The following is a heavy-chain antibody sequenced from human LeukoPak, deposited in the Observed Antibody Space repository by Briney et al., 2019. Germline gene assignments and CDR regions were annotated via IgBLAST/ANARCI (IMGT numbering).Heavy chain of an antibody. Sequence: SETLSLTCTVSGGSISSYNWSWIRQPPGKGLEWIGYIYYSGSTNYNPSLKSRVTISVDTSKNQFSLKLSSVTAADTAVYYCASVSRDGYNSVDYWGQGTLVTVSS. J-gene: IGHJ4*02. V-gene: IGHV4-59*01. CDR2: IYYSGST. CDR3: ASVSRDGYNSVDY. D-gene: IGHD5-24*01. CDR1: GGSISSYN.